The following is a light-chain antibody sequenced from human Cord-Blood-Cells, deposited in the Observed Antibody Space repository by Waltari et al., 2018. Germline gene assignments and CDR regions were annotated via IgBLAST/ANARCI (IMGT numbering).Light chain of an antibody. CDR2: DAS. CDR1: QSVSSY. CDR3: QQRSNWWM. J-gene: IGKJ1*01. Sequence: EIVLTQSPATLSLSPGERATLSCRASQSVSSYLAWYQQKPGQAPRLLIYDASNRATGIPARFSGSGSGTDFTLTISSLEPEDFAVYYCQQRSNWWMFDQRTKVEI. V-gene: IGKV3-11*01.